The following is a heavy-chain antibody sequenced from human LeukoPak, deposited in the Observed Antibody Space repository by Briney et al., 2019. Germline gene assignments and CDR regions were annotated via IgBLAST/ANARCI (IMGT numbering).Heavy chain of an antibody. V-gene: IGHV4-4*02. CDR2: IYHNGNT. Sequence: SETLSLTCAVSGASISSTNWWSWVRQPPGKGPEWIGEIYHNGNTNFNPSLKSRVTISVDKSKNQFSLKLSSVTAADTAVYHCAKNGQSGFSFDPWGQGTLVTVSS. CDR3: AKNGQSGFSFDP. D-gene: IGHD1-26*01. CDR1: GASISSTNW. J-gene: IGHJ5*02.